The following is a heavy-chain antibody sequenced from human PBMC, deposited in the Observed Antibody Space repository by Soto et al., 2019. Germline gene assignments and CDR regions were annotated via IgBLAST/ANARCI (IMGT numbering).Heavy chain of an antibody. CDR2: ISSSSSYI. V-gene: IGHV3-21*01. CDR1: GFTFSSYS. Sequence: EVQLVESGGGLVKPGGSLRLSCAASGFTFSSYSMNWVRQAPGKGLAWVSSISSSSSYIYYADSVKGRFTISRDNAKNSLYLQMNSLRAEDTAVYYCARDGRYSGSYQAGWFDPWGQGTLVTVSS. D-gene: IGHD1-26*01. J-gene: IGHJ5*02. CDR3: ARDGRYSGSYQAGWFDP.